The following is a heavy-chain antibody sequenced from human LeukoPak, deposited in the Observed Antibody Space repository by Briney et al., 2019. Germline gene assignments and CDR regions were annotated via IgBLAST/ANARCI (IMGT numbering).Heavy chain of an antibody. CDR1: GFTFSSNG. D-gene: IGHD3-22*01. Sequence: PGGSLRLSCGASGFTFSSNGMHWVRQAPGKGLEWVAVIWYDGSNKYYADSVKGRFTISRDNSKNTLYLQMNSLRAEDTAVYYCAREEDSSAIDYWGQGTLVTVSS. J-gene: IGHJ4*02. CDR2: IWYDGSNK. V-gene: IGHV3-33*01. CDR3: AREEDSSAIDY.